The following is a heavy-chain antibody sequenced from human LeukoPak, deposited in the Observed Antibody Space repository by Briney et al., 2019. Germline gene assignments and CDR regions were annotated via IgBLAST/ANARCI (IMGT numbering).Heavy chain of an antibody. CDR3: ASRYMVRGVIWASRPYYFDY. Sequence: SETLSLTCAVYGGSFSGYYWSWIRQPPGKGLEWIGEINHSGSTNYNPSLKSRVTISVDTSKNQFSLKLSSVTAADTAVYYCASRYMVRGVIWASRPYYFDYWGQGTLVTVSS. J-gene: IGHJ4*02. CDR1: GGSFSGYY. CDR2: INHSGST. D-gene: IGHD3-10*01. V-gene: IGHV4-34*01.